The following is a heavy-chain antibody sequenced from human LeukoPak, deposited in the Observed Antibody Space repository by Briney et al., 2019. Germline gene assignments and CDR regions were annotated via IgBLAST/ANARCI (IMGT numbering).Heavy chain of an antibody. V-gene: IGHV3-11*04. Sequence: GESLRLSCAASVVTFSDYYMTWIRQAPGKGLEWISYISSNGRTTYYADSVKGRFTISRDNANNSLYLQMSSLRAEDTAVCYCATSSGTYYYDNVGYYLDYWGQGTLVTVSS. CDR1: VVTFSDYY. D-gene: IGHD3-22*01. J-gene: IGHJ4*02. CDR2: ISSNGRTT. CDR3: ATSSGTYYYDNVGYYLDY.